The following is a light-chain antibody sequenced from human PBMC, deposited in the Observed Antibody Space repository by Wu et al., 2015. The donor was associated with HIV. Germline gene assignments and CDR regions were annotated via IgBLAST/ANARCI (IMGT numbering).Light chain of an antibody. J-gene: IGKJ5*01. CDR2: AAS. V-gene: IGKV3-20*01. CDR3: QQYDGSPPVT. CDR1: QRIDSRS. Sequence: EIVLSQSSGTPSLSPGERATVSCRASQRIDSRSLAWYQQRLGQAPRLLISAASNRAAGIPDRFNGSGSGTDFILTISGLEPEDSAVYFCQQYDGSPPVTFGQGTRLEIK.